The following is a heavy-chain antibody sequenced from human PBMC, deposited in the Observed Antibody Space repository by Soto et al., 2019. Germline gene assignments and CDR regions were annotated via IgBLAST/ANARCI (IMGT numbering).Heavy chain of an antibody. D-gene: IGHD3-22*01. J-gene: IGHJ5*02. V-gene: IGHV1-2*04. CDR1: GYTFTGYY. Sequence: ASVKVSCKASGYTFTGYYMHWVRQAPGQGLEWMGWINPNSGGTNYAQKFQGWVTMTRDTSISTAYMELSRLRSDDTAVYYCARGHYYDSSHWFDPWGQGTLVTVPQ. CDR2: INPNSGGT. CDR3: ARGHYYDSSHWFDP.